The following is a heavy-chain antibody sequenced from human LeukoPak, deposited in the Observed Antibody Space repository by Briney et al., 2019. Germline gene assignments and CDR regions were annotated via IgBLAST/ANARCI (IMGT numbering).Heavy chain of an antibody. D-gene: IGHD5-24*01. Sequence: ASVKVSCKASGYTFTSYAISWVRQAPGQGLEWMGGIIPIFGTANYAQKFQGRVTITADESTSTAYMELSSLRSEDTAVYYCARGIREYYYYYGMDVWGQGTTVTVSS. J-gene: IGHJ6*02. CDR1: GYTFTSYA. CDR3: ARGIREYYYYYGMDV. V-gene: IGHV1-69*13. CDR2: IIPIFGTA.